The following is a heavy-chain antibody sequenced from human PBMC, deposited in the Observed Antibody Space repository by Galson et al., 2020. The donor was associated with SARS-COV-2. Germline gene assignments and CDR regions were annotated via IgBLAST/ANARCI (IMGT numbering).Heavy chain of an antibody. Sequence: GESLKISCKTSGYRFIGHHMHWVRQAPGQGLEWMGLMNPNGGGTNTAQIFQGRFTMTRDTSISTAYMELSNLTSDDTAVYYCARSYGTWGADVYDVWGQGTRVTVSS. CDR2: MNPNGGGT. J-gene: IGHJ3*01. CDR3: ARSYGTWGADVYDV. D-gene: IGHD3-10*01. V-gene: IGHV1-2*02. CDR1: GYRFIGHH.